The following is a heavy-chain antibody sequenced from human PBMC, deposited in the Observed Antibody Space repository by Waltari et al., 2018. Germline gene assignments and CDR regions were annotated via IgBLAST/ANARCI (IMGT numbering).Heavy chain of an antibody. CDR3: ARGNGGYSD. V-gene: IGHV4-34*02. CDR1: GGSFSGYY. CDR2: VDHGGNA. Sequence: QVQLQQWGAGLLKPSETLSLTCGVSGGSFSGYYWGWIRQPPGKGLEWIGEVDHGGNATYHPSLKSRVTMSVDTSSNQFSLKMISVTAADTAVYYCARGNGGYSDWGPGALVAVSS. J-gene: IGHJ4*02. D-gene: IGHD1-26*01.